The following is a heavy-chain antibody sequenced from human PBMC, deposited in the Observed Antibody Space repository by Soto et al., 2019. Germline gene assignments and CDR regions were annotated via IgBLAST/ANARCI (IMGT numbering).Heavy chain of an antibody. CDR2: IIPISGTT. J-gene: IGHJ6*02. CDR1: GDVFRSYG. D-gene: IGHD2-8*01. CDR3: ARVRCFNGLCHTADYGMDV. V-gene: IGHV1-69*13. Sequence: ASVKVSCKASGDVFRSYGINWVRQAPGQGLEWMGGIIPISGTTNYAQKFQGRVAITADESTDTVYMELSRLRSEDTAVYFCARVRCFNGLCHTADYGMDVWSQGTTVTVSS.